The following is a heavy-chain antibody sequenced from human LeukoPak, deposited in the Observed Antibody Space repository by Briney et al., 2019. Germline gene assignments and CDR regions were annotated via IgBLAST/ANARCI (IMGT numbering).Heavy chain of an antibody. CDR2: INPNSGGT. D-gene: IGHD3-22*01. CDR1: GYTFTGYY. Sequence: SSEKVSCKASGYTFTGYYMHWVRQAPGQGLEWMGWINPNSGGTNYAQKFQGRVTMTRDTSISTGYMELSRLRSDDTAVYYCARVRYYYDSCGYPDYWGQGTLVTVSS. J-gene: IGHJ4*02. CDR3: ARVRYYYDSCGYPDY. V-gene: IGHV1-2*02.